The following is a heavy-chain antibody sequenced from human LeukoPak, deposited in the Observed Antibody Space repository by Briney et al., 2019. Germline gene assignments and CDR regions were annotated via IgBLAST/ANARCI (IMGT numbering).Heavy chain of an antibody. J-gene: IGHJ4*02. V-gene: IGHV3-23*01. CDR1: GFIFSNYA. Sequence: GGSLRLSSAPSGFIFSNYALNCVRQAPGQGLEWVSVISGSGSTTYYADSVKGRFTISRDNSKNTLYLKMNSLRAEDTAVYYCAKRVASSGLYFDYWGQGTLVTVSS. D-gene: IGHD6-13*01. CDR2: ISGSGSTT. CDR3: AKRVASSGLYFDY.